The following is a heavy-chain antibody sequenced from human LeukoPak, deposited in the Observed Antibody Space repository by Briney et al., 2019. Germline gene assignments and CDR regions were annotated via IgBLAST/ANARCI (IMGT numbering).Heavy chain of an antibody. D-gene: IGHD1-26*01. CDR1: GFTFSDYY. CDR3: ARSRTSGDEALLGNY. J-gene: IGHJ4*02. Sequence: SGGSLRISCAASGFTFSDYYMSWIRQAPGKGLEWVSYISSSGSTIYYADSVKGRFTISRDNAKNSLYLQMNSLRAEDTAVYYCARSRTSGDEALLGNYWGQGTLVTVSS. V-gene: IGHV3-11*01. CDR2: ISSSGSTI.